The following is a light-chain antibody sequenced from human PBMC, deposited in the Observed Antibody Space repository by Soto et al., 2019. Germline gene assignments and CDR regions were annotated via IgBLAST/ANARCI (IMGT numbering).Light chain of an antibody. CDR3: QQYNNWPPLT. CDR2: GAS. CDR1: QSVSSN. V-gene: IGKV3-15*01. Sequence: EIVLMQSPATLSVSPGERATLSCRASQSVSSNLAWYQQKPGQAPRLLIYGASTRATGIPARFSGSESGTESTLTISSLQSEDFAVYYCQQYNNWPPLTFGGGTKVEIK. J-gene: IGKJ4*01.